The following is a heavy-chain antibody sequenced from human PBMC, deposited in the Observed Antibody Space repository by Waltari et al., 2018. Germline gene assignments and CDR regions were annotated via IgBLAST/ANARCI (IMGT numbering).Heavy chain of an antibody. D-gene: IGHD6-13*01. CDR2: ISYDGSNK. J-gene: IGHJ4*02. CDR3: ARRGLEAAGLHFDY. Sequence: QVQLVESGGGVVQPGRSLRLSCAASGFTFSSYAMHWVRQAPGKGLEWVAVISYDGSNKYEAVTVNGRSAISRDNSKNTLYLQMNSLRAEDTDVYYCARRGLEAAGLHFDYWGQGTLVTVSS. CDR1: GFTFSSYA. V-gene: IGHV3-30*09.